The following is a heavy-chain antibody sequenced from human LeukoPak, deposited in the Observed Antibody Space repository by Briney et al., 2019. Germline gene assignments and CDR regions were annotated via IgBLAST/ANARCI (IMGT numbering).Heavy chain of an antibody. Sequence: SETLSLTCAVYGGSLSNYYWSWIRQPSPGKGLEWIGEINHSGSTNYNPSLKSRVTISVDMSKNQFSLELSYVTAADTAVYYCARGPASGSNFAWFDPWGQGTLATVSS. CDR2: INHSGST. CDR3: ARGPASGSNFAWFDP. V-gene: IGHV4-34*01. D-gene: IGHD3-10*01. CDR1: GGSLSNYY. J-gene: IGHJ5*02.